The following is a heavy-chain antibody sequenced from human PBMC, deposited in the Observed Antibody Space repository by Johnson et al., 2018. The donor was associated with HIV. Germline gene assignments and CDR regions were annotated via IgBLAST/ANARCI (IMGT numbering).Heavy chain of an antibody. J-gene: IGHJ3*02. CDR1: GFTFSSYG. D-gene: IGHD3-3*01. V-gene: IGHV3-30*18. Sequence: KLSCAASGFTFSSYGMHWVRQAPGKGLEWVAIVSYDGSKKYYPDSVKGRFTISRDNAKNSLYLQMNSLRAEDTALYYCAKGGPLFVDAFDIWGLGTMVTVSS. CDR2: VSYDGSKK. CDR3: AKGGPLFVDAFDI.